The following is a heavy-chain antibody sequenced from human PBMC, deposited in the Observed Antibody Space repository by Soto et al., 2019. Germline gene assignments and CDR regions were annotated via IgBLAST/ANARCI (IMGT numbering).Heavy chain of an antibody. CDR2: ISDSGST. CDR1: GFTFSNHA. D-gene: IGHD2-2*01. V-gene: IGHV3-23*01. CDR3: ARDRGGDDCTRTSCLYFFEP. Sequence: EVQLLESGGALVQPGGSLRLSCAASGFTFSNHAMNWVRQAPGKGLEWVSTISDSGSTYYADSVKGRFTISRDNSKYTLYLQMNSLRAEATAVYYCARDRGGDDCTRTSCLYFFEPWGQGTMVIVSS. J-gene: IGHJ5*02.